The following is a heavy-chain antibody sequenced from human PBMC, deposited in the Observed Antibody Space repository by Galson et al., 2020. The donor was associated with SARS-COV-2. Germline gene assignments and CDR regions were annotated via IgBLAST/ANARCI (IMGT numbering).Heavy chain of an antibody. J-gene: IGHJ6*02. V-gene: IGHV1-46*01. CDR2: INPSGGST. CDR1: GYTFTSYY. D-gene: IGHD4-4*01. CDR3: ARDPTVTTHLGDYLYYYYGMDV. Sequence: ASVQVSCKASGYTFTSYYMHWVRQAPGQGLEWMGIINPSGGSTSYAQKFQGRVTMTRDTSTSTVYMELSSLRSEETAVYYCARDPTVTTHLGDYLYYYYGMDVWGQGTTVTVSS.